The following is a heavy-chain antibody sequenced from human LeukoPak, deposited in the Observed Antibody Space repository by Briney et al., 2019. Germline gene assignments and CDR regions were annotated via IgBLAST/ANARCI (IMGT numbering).Heavy chain of an antibody. CDR2: IKQDGSEK. CDR3: ARVGVPAANWFDP. D-gene: IGHD2-2*01. Sequence: GGSLRLSCAASGFTFRNYYMSWVRQAPGKGLEWLANIKQDGSEKYYVDSVKGRFTISRDNAKNSLFLQMNSLRAEDTAVYYCARVGVPAANWFDPWGQGTLVTVSS. V-gene: IGHV3-7*01. CDR1: GFTFRNYY. J-gene: IGHJ5*02.